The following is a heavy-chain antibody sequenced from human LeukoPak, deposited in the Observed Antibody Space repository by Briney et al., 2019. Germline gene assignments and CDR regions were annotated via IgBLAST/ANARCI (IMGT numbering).Heavy chain of an antibody. J-gene: IGHJ4*02. Sequence: GRYLRRYCAASGFTFSSYAMHWVRQAPGKGLEWVAVISYDGSNKYYADSVKGRFTISRDNSKNTLYLQMNSLRAEDTAVYYCARSERWLQSFGSSYYFDYWGQGTLVTVSS. D-gene: IGHD5-24*01. CDR1: GFTFSSYA. V-gene: IGHV3-30*04. CDR3: ARSERWLQSFGSSYYFDY. CDR2: ISYDGSNK.